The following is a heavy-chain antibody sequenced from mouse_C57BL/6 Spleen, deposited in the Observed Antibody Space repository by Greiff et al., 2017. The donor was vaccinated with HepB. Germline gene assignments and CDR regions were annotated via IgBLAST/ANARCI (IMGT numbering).Heavy chain of an antibody. V-gene: IGHV14-2*01. CDR1: GFNIKDYY. J-gene: IGHJ3*01. CDR3: ARSGAALAWFAY. D-gene: IGHD3-3*01. CDR2: IDPEDGET. Sequence: EVQLQQSGAELVKPGASVKLSCTASGFNIKDYYMHWVKQRTEQGLEWIGRIDPEDGETKYDPKFQGKATITADTSSNTAYLQLSSLTSEDTAVYYCARSGAALAWFAYWGQGTLVTVSA.